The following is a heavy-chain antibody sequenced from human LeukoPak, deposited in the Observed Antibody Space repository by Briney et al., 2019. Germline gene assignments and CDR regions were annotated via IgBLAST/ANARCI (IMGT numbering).Heavy chain of an antibody. CDR1: GYTFTGDY. CDR3: AVDTVYYPIGDAFDI. D-gene: IGHD3-9*01. J-gene: IGHJ3*02. V-gene: IGHV1-2*02. Sequence: ASVKVSCKASGYTFTGDYMHWVRQAPGQGLEWMVWINPNSGGTNYAQKFQGRVTMTRDTSICTAYMELSRLRSDDTAVYYCAVDTVYYPIGDAFDIWGQGTMVTVYS. CDR2: INPNSGGT.